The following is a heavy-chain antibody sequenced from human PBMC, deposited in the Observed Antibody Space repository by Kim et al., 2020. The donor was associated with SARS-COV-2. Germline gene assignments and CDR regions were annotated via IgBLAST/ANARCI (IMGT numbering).Heavy chain of an antibody. D-gene: IGHD3-22*01. CDR3: ATSPLVVVTPWFDL. CDR1: GYTLTELS. V-gene: IGHV1-24*01. CDR2: FDPEDGET. Sequence: ASVKVSCKVSGYTLTELSMHWVRQAPGKGLEWMGGFDPEDGETIYAQKFQGRVTMTEDTSTDTAYRELSSLRSEDTAAYYCATSPLVVVTPWFDLWGQGTLVTVSS. J-gene: IGHJ5*02.